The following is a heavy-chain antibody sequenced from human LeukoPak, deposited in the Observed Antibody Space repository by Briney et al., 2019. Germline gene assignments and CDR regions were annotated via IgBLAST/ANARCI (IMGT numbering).Heavy chain of an antibody. V-gene: IGHV1-2*02. CDR3: ARGPREGFDY. CDR2: INPNSGDT. CDR1: GYTFTGYY. J-gene: IGHJ4*02. Sequence: ASVKVSCKASGYTFTGYYKHWVRQPPGQGLEWMGWINPNSGDTNFAQNFQGRVTMTGDTSISTAYIVLSSVRSDDTAVYYCARGPREGFDYWGQGTLVTVSS.